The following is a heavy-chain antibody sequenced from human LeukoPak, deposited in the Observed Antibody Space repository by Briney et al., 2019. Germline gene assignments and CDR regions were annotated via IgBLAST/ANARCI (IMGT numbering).Heavy chain of an antibody. CDR3: AGRSGINWFDP. CDR2: IYTSGST. V-gene: IGHV4-61*02. Sequence: PSQTLSLTCTVSGGSISSGSYYWSWIRQPAGKGLEWIGRIYTSGSTNYNPSLKSRVTISVDTSKNQFSLKLSSVTAADTAVYYCAGRSGINWFDPWGQGTLVTVYS. D-gene: IGHD3-3*01. J-gene: IGHJ5*02. CDR1: GGSISSGSYY.